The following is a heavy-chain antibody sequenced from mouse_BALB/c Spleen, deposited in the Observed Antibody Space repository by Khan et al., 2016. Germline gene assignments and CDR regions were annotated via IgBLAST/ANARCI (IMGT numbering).Heavy chain of an antibody. CDR1: GYTFTSYY. J-gene: IGHJ4*01. Sequence: QVQLQQSGAELVKPGASVKLSCKASGYTFTSYYMYWVKQRPGQGLEWIGEINPSNGGTNFNEKFKSKATLTVDKSSSPAYMQLSSLTSEDSAVDYCTRYRYYAMDYWGQGTSVTVSS. V-gene: IGHV1S81*02. CDR2: INPSNGGT. CDR3: TRYRYYAMDY.